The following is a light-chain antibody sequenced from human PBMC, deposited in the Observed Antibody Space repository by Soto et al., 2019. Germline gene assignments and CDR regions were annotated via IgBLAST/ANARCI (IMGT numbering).Light chain of an antibody. CDR2: GAS. CDR3: QQYGRSPLT. V-gene: IGKV3-20*01. J-gene: IGKJ4*01. Sequence: EIVLTQSPGTLSLSPGATANLSCRATESVSSSFLARYQQKPRQAPRHLIYGASSRATGIPDRFSGSGFGRDYYLNISRLEPVDVAVNCCQQYGRSPLTWGGRTKVEIK. CDR1: ESVSSSF.